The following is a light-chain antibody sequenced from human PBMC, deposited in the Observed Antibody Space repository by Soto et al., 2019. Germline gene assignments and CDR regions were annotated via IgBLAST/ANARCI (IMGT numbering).Light chain of an antibody. CDR3: GTWDSSLSAGV. Sequence: QSALTQPPSVSAAPGQKVTISCSGSSYNIGNNYVSWYQQFPGTAPKLLIYDNNKRPSGIPDRFSGSKSGTSATLGITGLQTGDEADYYCGTWDSSLSAGVFGGGTKLTVL. J-gene: IGLJ3*02. V-gene: IGLV1-51*01. CDR1: SYNIGNNY. CDR2: DNN.